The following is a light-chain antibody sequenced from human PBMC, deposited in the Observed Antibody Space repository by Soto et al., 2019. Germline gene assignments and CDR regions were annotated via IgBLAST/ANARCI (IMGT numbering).Light chain of an antibody. Sequence: AIQLTQSPSSLSASVGDRVTITCRASQGVSSSLAWYQQKPGTAPKLLIYDASDLETGVPSRFSGSGSGTDFTLTISSLQPEDFATYYCQQFNNYPLTFGHGTRLEIK. CDR1: QGVSSS. V-gene: IGKV1D-13*01. J-gene: IGKJ5*01. CDR2: DAS. CDR3: QQFNNYPLT.